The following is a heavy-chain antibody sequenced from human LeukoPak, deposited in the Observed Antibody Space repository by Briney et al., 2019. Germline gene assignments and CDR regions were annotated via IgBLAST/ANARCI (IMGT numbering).Heavy chain of an antibody. Sequence: GGSLRLSCAASGFTFSSYEMNWVRQAPGKGLEWVSYISSSGSTIYYADSVKGRFTISRDNAKNSLYLQTNSLRAEDTAVYYCATGYYYDSSGYYPFLFDYWGQGTLVTVSS. CDR3: ATGYYYDSSGYYPFLFDY. J-gene: IGHJ4*02. D-gene: IGHD3-22*01. CDR1: GFTFSSYE. CDR2: ISSSGSTI. V-gene: IGHV3-48*03.